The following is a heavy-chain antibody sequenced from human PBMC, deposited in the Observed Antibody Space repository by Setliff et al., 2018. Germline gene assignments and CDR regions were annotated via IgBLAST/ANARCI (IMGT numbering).Heavy chain of an antibody. CDR2: ISPGDSDV. Sequence: PGESLTISCQGSGYDFSMYWIGWVRQTPGRGLEWMGIISPGDSDVRYSPSFQGHVAISADKSVNMVYLQWSSLKASDTGTYYCARSRRDGYDSRGHYYGGPLYFDYWGQGTLVTVSS. V-gene: IGHV5-51*01. CDR1: GYDFSMYW. D-gene: IGHD3-22*01. J-gene: IGHJ4*02. CDR3: ARSRRDGYDSRGHYYGGPLYFDY.